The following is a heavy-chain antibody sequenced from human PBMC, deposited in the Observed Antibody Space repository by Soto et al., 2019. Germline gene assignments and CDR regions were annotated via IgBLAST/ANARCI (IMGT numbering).Heavy chain of an antibody. Sequence: QVQLVESGGGVVQPGRSLRLSCAASGFTFSSYGMHWVRQAPGKGLEWVAVISYDGSNKYYADSVKGRFTISRDNSKNSLYLQMNSLRAEDTAVYYCARARAYCYDGSALGDYWGQGTLVTVSS. CDR1: GFTFSSYG. D-gene: IGHD3-22*01. V-gene: IGHV3-30*03. J-gene: IGHJ4*02. CDR2: ISYDGSNK. CDR3: ARARAYCYDGSALGDY.